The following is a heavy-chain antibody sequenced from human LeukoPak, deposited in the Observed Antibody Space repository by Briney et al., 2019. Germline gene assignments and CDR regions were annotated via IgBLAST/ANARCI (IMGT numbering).Heavy chain of an antibody. Sequence: GASLKVSCKASGYTFTGYYMHWVRQAPGQGLEWMGWINPNSGGTNYAQKFQGRVTMTRDTSISTAYMELSRLRSDDTAVYYCARGNDILTGYYRLYFDYWGPGTLVTVSS. V-gene: IGHV1-2*02. CDR3: ARGNDILTGYYRLYFDY. CDR1: GYTFTGYY. J-gene: IGHJ4*02. D-gene: IGHD3-9*01. CDR2: INPNSGGT.